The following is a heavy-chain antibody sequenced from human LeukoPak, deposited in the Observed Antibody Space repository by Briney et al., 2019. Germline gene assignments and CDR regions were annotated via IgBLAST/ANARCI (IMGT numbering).Heavy chain of an antibody. CDR2: INPSGGAT. CDR3: AREQRGGLRWNLGGLFASYYTYYYMDV. Sequence: GASVKVSCKASGYTFTKYYIHWVRQAPGQGLEWMGMINPSGGATTYAQRFQGRVTMTGDLSTTTVYMDLRSLRSEGTAVYFCAREQRGGLRWNLGGLFASYYTYYYMDVWGRGTTVTVSS. D-gene: IGHD3-16*01. J-gene: IGHJ6*03. V-gene: IGHV1-46*01. CDR1: GYTFTKYY.